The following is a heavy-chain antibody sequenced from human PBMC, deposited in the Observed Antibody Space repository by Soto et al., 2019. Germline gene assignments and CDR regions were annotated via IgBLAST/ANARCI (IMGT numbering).Heavy chain of an antibody. CDR3: ARDTTTRDLYYYMDV. D-gene: IGHD1-26*01. V-gene: IGHV1-69*04. J-gene: IGHJ6*03. Sequence: IRSPHHAKRQGLEWMGRIIPILGIANYAQKFQGRVTITADKSTSTAYMELSSLRSEDTAVYYCARDTTTRDLYYYMDVWGKGTTVTVSS. CDR2: IIPILGIA.